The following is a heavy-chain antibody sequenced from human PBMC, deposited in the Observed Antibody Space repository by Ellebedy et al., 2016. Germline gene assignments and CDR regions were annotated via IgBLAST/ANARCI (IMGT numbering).Heavy chain of an antibody. Sequence: SQTLSLTXXISGDSVSSNSAAWNWIRPSPSRGLEWLGRTYYKSKWYYDYAVSVKSRMTINADTSKNQFSLQLNSVTPEDTAVYYCARGHQIYYYYYYMDVWGKGTTVTVSS. V-gene: IGHV6-1*01. J-gene: IGHJ6*03. CDR3: ARGHQIYYYYYYMDV. CDR2: TYYKSKWYY. CDR1: GDSVSSNSAA.